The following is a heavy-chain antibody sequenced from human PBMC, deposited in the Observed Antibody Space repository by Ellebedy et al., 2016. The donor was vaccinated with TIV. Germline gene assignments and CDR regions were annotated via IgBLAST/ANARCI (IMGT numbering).Heavy chain of an antibody. CDR1: GFTFSDYG. CDR3: AKEATVRKSSYFDY. CDR2: IAHDGSRE. J-gene: IGHJ4*02. D-gene: IGHD4-17*01. Sequence: PGGSLRLSCEASGFTFSDYGMQWVRQAPGKGLEWVAVIAHDGSREYYADSVKGRFTITRDNSKNTMSRQMDSLRGEDTAVYYCAKEATVRKSSYFDYWGQGNLVTVSS. V-gene: IGHV3-30*18.